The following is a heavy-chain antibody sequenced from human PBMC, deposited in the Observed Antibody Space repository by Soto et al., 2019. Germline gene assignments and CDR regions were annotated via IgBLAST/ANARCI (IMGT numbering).Heavy chain of an antibody. Sequence: PSETLSLTCTVSGGSVSSGSYYWSWIRQPPGKGLEWIGYIYYSGSTNYNPSLKSRVTISVDTSKNQFSLKLSSVTAADTAVYYCARDTVAGIYYYGMDVWGQGTTVTVSS. CDR3: ARDTVAGIYYYGMDV. CDR1: GGSVSSGSYY. V-gene: IGHV4-61*01. J-gene: IGHJ6*02. CDR2: IYYSGST. D-gene: IGHD6-19*01.